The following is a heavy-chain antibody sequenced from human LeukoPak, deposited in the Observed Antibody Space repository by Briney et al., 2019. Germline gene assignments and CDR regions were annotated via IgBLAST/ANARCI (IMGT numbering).Heavy chain of an antibody. V-gene: IGHV3-30*01. D-gene: IGHD3-22*01. CDR1: GFTFRTYS. Sequence: GGSLRLSCAASGFTFRTYSMHWVRQAPGKGLEWVAVISYDGSNKYYADSVKGRFTISRDNSKNTLYLQMNSLRAEDTAVYYCATGNYYDSRGYYTFGHWGQGTLVTVSS. CDR2: ISYDGSNK. J-gene: IGHJ1*01. CDR3: ATGNYYDSRGYYTFGH.